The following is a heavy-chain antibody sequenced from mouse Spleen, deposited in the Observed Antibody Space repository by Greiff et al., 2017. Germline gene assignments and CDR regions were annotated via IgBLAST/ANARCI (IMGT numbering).Heavy chain of an antibody. CDR3: ARPLYDY. CDR2: ISSGGGNT. J-gene: IGHJ2*01. Sequence: DVMLVESGGGLVKLGGSLKLSCAASGFTFSSYAMSWVRQTPEKRLEWVATISSGGGNTYYPDSVKGRFTISRDNAKNTLYLQMSSLKSEDTAMYYCARPLYDYWGQGTTLTVSS. V-gene: IGHV5-9*01. CDR1: GFTFSSYA.